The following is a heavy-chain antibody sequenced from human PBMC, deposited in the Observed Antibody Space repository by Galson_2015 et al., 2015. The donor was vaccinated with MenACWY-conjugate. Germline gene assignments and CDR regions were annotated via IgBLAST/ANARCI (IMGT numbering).Heavy chain of an antibody. V-gene: IGHV6-1*01. D-gene: IGHD5-24*01. Sequence: CAISGDSVSRSSAAWNWIRQSPSRGLEWLGRTYFRFKWFNDYAESVKSRITIEADTSKNQLSLHLNSVTPDDTAVYYCTTGDGYNLRHRSASRSYSNGMDVWGQGTTVTVSS. J-gene: IGHJ6*02. CDR2: TYFRFKWFN. CDR1: GDSVSRSSAA. CDR3: TTGDGYNLRHRSASRSYSNGMDV.